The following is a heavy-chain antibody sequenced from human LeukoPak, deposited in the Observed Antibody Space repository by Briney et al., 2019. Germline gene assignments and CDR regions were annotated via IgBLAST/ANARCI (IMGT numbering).Heavy chain of an antibody. J-gene: IGHJ4*02. D-gene: IGHD3-22*01. V-gene: IGHV3-23*01. CDR1: GFTFSSYA. Sequence: PGGSLRLSCAASGFTFSSYAMSWVRQAPGKGLEWVSAISGSGGSTYYADSVKGRFTISRDNSKNTLYLQMNSLRAEDTAVYYCARRGSGYSAFDYWGQGTLVTVSS. CDR2: ISGSGGST. CDR3: ARRGSGYSAFDY.